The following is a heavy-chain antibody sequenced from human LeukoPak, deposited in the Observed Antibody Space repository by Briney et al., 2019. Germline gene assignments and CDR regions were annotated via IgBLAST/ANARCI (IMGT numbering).Heavy chain of an antibody. Sequence: ASVKVSCKASGYTFTSYYMHWVRQAPGQGLECMGIINPSGGSTSYAQKFQGRVTMTRDTSTSTVYMELSSLRSEDTAVYYCARDTKLDVDTAMVPDYWGQGTLVTVSS. CDR3: ARDTKLDVDTAMVPDY. V-gene: IGHV1-46*01. CDR1: GYTFTSYY. J-gene: IGHJ4*02. D-gene: IGHD5-18*01. CDR2: INPSGGST.